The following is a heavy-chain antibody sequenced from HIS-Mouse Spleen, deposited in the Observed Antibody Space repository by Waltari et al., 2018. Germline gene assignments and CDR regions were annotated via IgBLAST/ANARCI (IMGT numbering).Heavy chain of an antibody. D-gene: IGHD2-15*01. J-gene: IGHJ4*02. V-gene: IGHV4-59*08. CDR2: IYYSGST. CDR3: ARGGLLAATYYFDY. Sequence: QVQLQESGPGLVKPSETLSLTCTVSGGSISSYYWSWIRQPPGKGLEWIGYIYYSGSTNYNPSLKSRVTISVDTSKNQFSLKLSSVTAADTAVYYCARGGLLAATYYFDYWGQGTLVTVSS. CDR1: GGSISSYY.